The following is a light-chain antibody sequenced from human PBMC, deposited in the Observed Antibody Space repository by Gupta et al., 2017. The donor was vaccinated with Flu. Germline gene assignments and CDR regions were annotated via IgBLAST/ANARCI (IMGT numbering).Light chain of an antibody. CDR2: DAS. CDR3: QYRTNWPPYN. V-gene: IGKV3-11*01. CDR1: ESISAS. J-gene: IGKJ2*01. Sequence: EIVLTQSPATLSLSPGERATLSCWASESISASLAWYQQRPGQAPRLLIYDASKRATGIPARFSGSGSGTDFTLTISSLEPEDFAVYFCQYRTNWPPYNFGQGTKLEIK.